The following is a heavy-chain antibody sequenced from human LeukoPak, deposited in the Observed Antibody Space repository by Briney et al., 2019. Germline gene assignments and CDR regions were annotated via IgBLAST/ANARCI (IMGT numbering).Heavy chain of an antibody. Sequence: LRLSCAASGFTSSDYYMSWIRQAPGKGLEWVGYIYYSGSTNYNPSLKSRVTISVDTSKNQFSLKLSSVTAADTAVYYCARRYRIAVAGNDAFDIWGQGTMVTVSS. J-gene: IGHJ3*02. V-gene: IGHV4-59*08. CDR3: ARRYRIAVAGNDAFDI. CDR1: GFTSSDYY. CDR2: IYYSGST. D-gene: IGHD6-19*01.